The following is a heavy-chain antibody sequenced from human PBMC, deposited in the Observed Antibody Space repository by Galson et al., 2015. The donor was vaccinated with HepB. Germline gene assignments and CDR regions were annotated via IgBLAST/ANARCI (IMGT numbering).Heavy chain of an antibody. Sequence: SLRLSCAASGFTFSSYFIHWVRQAPGKGLEWVGVTSYDGGNKYYADSVKGRFTIPRDNAKNTLYLQMNSLRAEDTAVYYCARENYDILTGYYKGFDYWGQGTLVTVSS. J-gene: IGHJ4*02. CDR3: ARENYDILTGYYKGFDY. CDR1: GFTFSSYF. D-gene: IGHD3-9*01. CDR2: TSYDGGNK. V-gene: IGHV3-30*04.